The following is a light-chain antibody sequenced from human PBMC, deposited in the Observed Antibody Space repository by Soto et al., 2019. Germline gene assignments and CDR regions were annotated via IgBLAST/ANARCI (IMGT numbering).Light chain of an antibody. V-gene: IGKV3-20*01. CDR2: GES. J-gene: IGKJ1*01. Sequence: EIVLTQSPVTLSLSPGERATLSYRASQSVRRNDGAWNKQEPGQATRLLMYGESSKTTGIPDRFSGSGSGTDFTITISRLEHEYFAIYYCQQNGSSRTFGQGTKVDIK. CDR3: QQNGSSRT. CDR1: QSVRRND.